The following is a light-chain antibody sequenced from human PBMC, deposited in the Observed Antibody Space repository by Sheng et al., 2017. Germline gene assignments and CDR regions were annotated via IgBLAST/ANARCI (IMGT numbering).Light chain of an antibody. CDR1: QSVSSSY. Sequence: EIVLTQSPGTLSLSPGERATLSCRASQSVSSSYLAWYQQKPGQAPRLLIYGASSRATGIPDRFSGSGSGTDFTXTISRLEPEDFAVYYCQQYGSXPWTFGQGTKVEIK. CDR2: GAS. V-gene: IGKV3-20*01. CDR3: QQYGSXPWT. J-gene: IGKJ1*01.